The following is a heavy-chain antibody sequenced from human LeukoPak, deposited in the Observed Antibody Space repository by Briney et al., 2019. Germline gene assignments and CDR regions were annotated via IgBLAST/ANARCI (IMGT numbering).Heavy chain of an antibody. CDR3: AKSRWLVRGYYFDY. D-gene: IGHD6-19*01. CDR2: ISGSGGST. Sequence: AGGSLRLSCATSGFTFSSYAMSWVRQAPGKGREWVSAISGSGGSTYYADSVKGRFTISRDNSKNTLYLQMNSLRAEDTAVYYCAKSRWLVRGYYFDYWGQGTLVTVSS. CDR1: GFTFSSYA. V-gene: IGHV3-23*01. J-gene: IGHJ4*02.